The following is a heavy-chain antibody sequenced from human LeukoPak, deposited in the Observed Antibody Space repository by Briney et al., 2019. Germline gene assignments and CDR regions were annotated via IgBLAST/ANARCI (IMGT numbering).Heavy chain of an antibody. CDR2: ISGSGGSI. J-gene: IGHJ4*02. CDR3: AKEAWVYSGSFSD. CDR1: GFTFSSYA. V-gene: IGHV3-23*01. D-gene: IGHD1-26*01. Sequence: PGGSLRLSCAASGFTFSSYAMSWVRQAPGKGLEWLSAISGSGGSIYYADSVKGRFTISRDNSKSTLYLQMDNLRVEDTALYYCAKEAWVYSGSFSDWGQGTLVTVSS.